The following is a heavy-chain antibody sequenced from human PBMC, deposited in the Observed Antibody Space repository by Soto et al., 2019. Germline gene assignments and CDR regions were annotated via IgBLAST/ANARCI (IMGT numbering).Heavy chain of an antibody. D-gene: IGHD3-22*01. J-gene: IGHJ4*01. CDR1: GFTFSSYA. Sequence: GGSLRLSCAASGFTFSSYAMHWVRQAPGKGLEWVAVISYDGSNKYYADSVKGRFTISRDNSKNTLYLQMNSLRAEDTAVYYCARGAWVISYFDYWGHGTLVTVSS. CDR3: ARGAWVISYFDY. CDR2: ISYDGSNK. V-gene: IGHV3-30-3*01.